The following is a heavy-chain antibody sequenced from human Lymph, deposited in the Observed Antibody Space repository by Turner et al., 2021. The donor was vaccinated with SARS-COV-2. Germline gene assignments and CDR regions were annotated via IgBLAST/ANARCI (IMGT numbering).Heavy chain of an antibody. CDR3: AKVRSIFGVVIGGMDV. V-gene: IGHV3-30*18. D-gene: IGHD3-3*01. CDR1: GFSFSSYG. Sequence: QVQLLVSGVCLVQPGWSLRLSCAASGFSFSSYGMHWVRQAPGKGLEWVAVISYDGSNKYYADSVKGRFTIARDNSKNTLYLQMNSLRAEDTAVYYCAKVRSIFGVVIGGMDVWGQGTTVTVSS. J-gene: IGHJ6*02. CDR2: ISYDGSNK.